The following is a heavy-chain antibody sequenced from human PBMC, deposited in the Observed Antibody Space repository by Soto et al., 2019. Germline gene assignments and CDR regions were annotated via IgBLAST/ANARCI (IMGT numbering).Heavy chain of an antibody. CDR3: ARAYNWNYYYFDY. J-gene: IGHJ4*02. CDR1: GGSFSGYY. CDR2: INHSGST. V-gene: IGHV4-34*01. Sequence: NPSETLSLTCAVYGGSFSGYYWSWIRQPPGKGLEWIGEINHSGSTNYNPSLKSRVTISVDTSKNQFSLKLSSVTAADTAVYYCARAYNWNYYYFDYWGQGTLVTVSS. D-gene: IGHD1-7*01.